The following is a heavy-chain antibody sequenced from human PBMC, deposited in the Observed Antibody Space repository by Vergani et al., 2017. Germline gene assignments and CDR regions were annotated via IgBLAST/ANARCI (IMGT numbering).Heavy chain of an antibody. Sequence: QVQLQQWGAGLLKPSETLSLTCAVYGGSFSGYYWSWIRQPPGKGLEWIGEINHSGSTNYNPSLKSRVTISVDTSENQFSLKLSSVTAADTAVYYCARATPPSPAGDIVVVVAAPAAFDIWGQGTMVTVSS. CDR1: GGSFSGYY. CDR2: INHSGST. V-gene: IGHV4-34*01. J-gene: IGHJ3*02. CDR3: ARATPPSPAGDIVVVVAAPAAFDI. D-gene: IGHD2-15*01.